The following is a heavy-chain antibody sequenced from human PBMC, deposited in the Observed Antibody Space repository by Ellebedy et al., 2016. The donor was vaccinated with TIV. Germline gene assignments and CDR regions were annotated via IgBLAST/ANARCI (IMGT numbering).Heavy chain of an antibody. D-gene: IGHD5-18*01. CDR2: INPNTGGT. J-gene: IGHJ6*03. CDR3: ARGPTNSYPYYYYYMDV. V-gene: IGHV1-2*02. Sequence: ASVKVSCXASGYTFIADSIHWVRQAPGQGLEWMGWINPNTGGTNSAQRFQGRVTMTRDMSINTVYMELSSLTSDDTALYYCARGPTNSYPYYYYYMDVWGKGTTVTVSS. CDR1: GYTFIADS.